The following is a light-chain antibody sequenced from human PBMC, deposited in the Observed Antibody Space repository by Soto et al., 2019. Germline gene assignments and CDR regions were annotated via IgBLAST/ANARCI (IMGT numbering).Light chain of an antibody. Sequence: IQLTQSPSSLSASVGDRVTITCRASQGISSYLAWYQQKPGKAPKLLIFAASTLQSGVPSRFSGSYSGTDFTFIINSLQPEDFATYYCQQPISPLTFGGGTKVEIK. CDR1: QGISSY. J-gene: IGKJ4*01. CDR3: QQPISPLT. V-gene: IGKV1-9*01. CDR2: AAS.